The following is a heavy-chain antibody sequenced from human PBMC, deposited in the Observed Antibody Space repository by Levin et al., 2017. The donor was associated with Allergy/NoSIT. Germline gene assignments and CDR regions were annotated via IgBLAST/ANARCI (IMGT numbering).Heavy chain of an antibody. J-gene: IGHJ5*02. CDR1: GGSFSGYY. Sequence: SETLSLTCAVYGGSFSGYYWSWIRQPPGKGLEWIGEINHSGSTNYNPSLKSRVTISVDTSKNQFSLKLSSVTAADTAVYYCARGKMNLKYNWFDPWGQGTLVTVSS. CDR3: ARGKMNLKYNWFDP. V-gene: IGHV4-34*01. CDR2: INHSGST. D-gene: IGHD3-9*01.